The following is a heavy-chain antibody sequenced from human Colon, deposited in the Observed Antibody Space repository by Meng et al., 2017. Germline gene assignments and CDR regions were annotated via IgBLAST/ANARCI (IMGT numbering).Heavy chain of an antibody. D-gene: IGHD3-16*01. CDR3: ARDPGGFDY. V-gene: IGHV1-69*02. CDR1: GATLSNST. J-gene: IGHJ4*02. CDR2: VIPILGIA. Sequence: QVQRVQAGTEVKKPGAAVKVPCKASGATLSNSTISWVRQAPGQGLEWMGRVIPILGIAKYAQTFQGRLTITADKSTNTAYMELSSLRSEDTAVYFCARDPGGFDYWGQGTLVTVSS.